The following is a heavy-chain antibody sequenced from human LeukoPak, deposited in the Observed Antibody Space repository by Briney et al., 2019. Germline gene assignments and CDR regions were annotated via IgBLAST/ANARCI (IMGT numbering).Heavy chain of an antibody. CDR3: ASLDGGYSEAVGH. CDR2: IYYSGCT. D-gene: IGHD4-23*01. V-gene: IGHV4-59*11. J-gene: IGHJ4*02. Sequence: PSETLSLTCTISGASTRHNWSWIRQPPGKGLEWIGDIYYSGCTKYSPTLNSRVTISVDESKNQFSLKMASVTAADTAVYYCASLDGGYSEAVGHWGQGTLVTVSS. CDR1: GASTRHN.